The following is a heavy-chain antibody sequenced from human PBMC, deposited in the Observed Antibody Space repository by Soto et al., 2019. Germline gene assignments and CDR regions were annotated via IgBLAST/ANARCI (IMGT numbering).Heavy chain of an antibody. CDR1: GFTFSSYS. V-gene: IGHV3-21*01. Sequence: GGSLRLSCAASGFTFSSYSMNWVRQAPGKGLEWVSSISSSSSYIYYADSVKGRFTISRDNAKNSLYLQMNSLRAEDTAVYYCARVMITFGGVIVRGLDAFDIWGQGTMVTVSS. J-gene: IGHJ3*02. CDR3: ARVMITFGGVIVRGLDAFDI. D-gene: IGHD3-16*02. CDR2: ISSSSSYI.